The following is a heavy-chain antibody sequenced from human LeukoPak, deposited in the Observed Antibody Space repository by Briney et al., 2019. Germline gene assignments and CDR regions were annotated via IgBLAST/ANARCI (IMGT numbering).Heavy chain of an antibody. CDR3: ARGVRLVTIFGVGLLDY. J-gene: IGHJ4*02. D-gene: IGHD3-3*01. Sequence: GSLRLSCAVYGGSFSGYYWSWIRQPPGKGLEWIGEINHSGSTNYNPSLKSRVTISVDTSKNQFSLKLSSVTAADTAVYYCARGVRLVTIFGVGLLDYWGQGTLVTVSS. CDR2: INHSGST. CDR1: GGSFSGYY. V-gene: IGHV4-34*01.